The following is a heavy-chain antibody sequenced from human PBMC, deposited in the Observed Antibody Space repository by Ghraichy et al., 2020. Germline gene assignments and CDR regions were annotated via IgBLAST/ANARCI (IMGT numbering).Heavy chain of an antibody. CDR2: IYYIGCT. V-gene: IGHV4-39*01. D-gene: IGHD1-1*01. CDR3: ARNWNDDPFDP. J-gene: IGHJ5*02. Sequence: SETLSLTCTVSGGSISRTNYFWGWIRQPPGKGLEWIGSIYYIGCTYYNPSLKSRLTISVDTSKNQFSLKLSSVTAADTAVYYCARNWNDDPFDPWGQGTLVTVSS. CDR1: GGSISRTNYF.